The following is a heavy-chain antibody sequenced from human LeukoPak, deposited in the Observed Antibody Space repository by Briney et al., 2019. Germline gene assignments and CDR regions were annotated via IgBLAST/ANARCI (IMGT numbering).Heavy chain of an antibody. D-gene: IGHD5-12*01. CDR3: AVDMVANFDFGY. Sequence: GASVKVSCKASGYSFTGYFVHWVRQAPGHGLEWMGWINPKSGDTNYAQKFQGRVTMTRDTSVSTAYMELSNLRSDDTAVYYCAVDMVANFDFGYWGQGTLVTVSS. CDR2: INPKSGDT. J-gene: IGHJ4*02. CDR1: GYSFTGYF. V-gene: IGHV1-2*02.